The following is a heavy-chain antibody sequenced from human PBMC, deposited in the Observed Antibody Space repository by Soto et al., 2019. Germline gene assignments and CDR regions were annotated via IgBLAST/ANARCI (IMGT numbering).Heavy chain of an antibody. V-gene: IGHV4-61*01. D-gene: IGHD2-15*01. CDR2: IYYSGST. Sequence: QVQLQESGPGLVKPSETLSLTCTVSGGSVSSGSYYWSWIRQPPGKGLEWIGYIYYSGSTNYNPSLKSRVTIPVDTSKNQFPLQLRSVTAAETAVYYCAASRCSGGSCYSYYYGMDVWGQGTTVTVSS. CDR3: AASRCSGGSCYSYYYGMDV. J-gene: IGHJ6*02. CDR1: GGSVSSGSYY.